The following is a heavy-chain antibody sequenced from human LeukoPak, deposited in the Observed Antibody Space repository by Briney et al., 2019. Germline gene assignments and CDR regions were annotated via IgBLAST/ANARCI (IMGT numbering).Heavy chain of an antibody. V-gene: IGHV3-53*01. CDR2: LYSGGAT. J-gene: IGHJ4*02. CDR1: GFTVSSNY. CDR3: TKLKGWYGEGFFDY. D-gene: IGHD6-19*01. Sequence: GGSLRLSCAASGFTVSSNYMSWVRQPAGKGLEWVSVLYSGGATFYADSVEGRFTISRDTSKNTLYLQMNDLRADDTAVYYCTKLKGWYGEGFFDYWGQGTLVTVSS.